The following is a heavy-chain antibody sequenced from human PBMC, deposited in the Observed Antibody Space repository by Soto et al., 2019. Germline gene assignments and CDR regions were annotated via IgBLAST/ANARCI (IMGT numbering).Heavy chain of an antibody. CDR1: GYTFTSYY. D-gene: IGHD3-22*01. Sequence: ASVKVSCKASGYTFTSYYMHWVRQAPGQGLEWMGIINPSGGSTSYAQKFQGRVTMTRDTSTSTVYMELSSLRSEDTAVYYCATPNHYDSSGYYSSYYYGMDVWGQGTTVTVSS. CDR3: ATPNHYDSSGYYSSYYYGMDV. CDR2: INPSGGST. V-gene: IGHV1-46*01. J-gene: IGHJ6*02.